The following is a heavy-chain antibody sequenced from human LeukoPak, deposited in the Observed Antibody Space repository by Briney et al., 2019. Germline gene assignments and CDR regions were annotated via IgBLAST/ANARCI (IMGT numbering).Heavy chain of an antibody. Sequence: GGSLRLSCAASGFTFSSYEMNWVRQAPGKGLEWVSYISSSGSTIYYADSVKGRFTISRDNAKNSLYLQMNSLRAEDTAVCYCASPLLWFGELTDYWGQGTLVTVSS. D-gene: IGHD3-10*01. CDR1: GFTFSSYE. CDR3: ASPLLWFGELTDY. V-gene: IGHV3-48*03. CDR2: ISSSGSTI. J-gene: IGHJ4*02.